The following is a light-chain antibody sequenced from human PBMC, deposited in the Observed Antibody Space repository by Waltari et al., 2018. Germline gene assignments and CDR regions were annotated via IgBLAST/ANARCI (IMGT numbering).Light chain of an antibody. CDR1: SANIGARID. CDR2: TNA. Sequence: QAVLTQPPAVSGAPGETVSSSGGGTSANIGARIDVHGDQQIPGTAPKVVIHTNARRPSGVTGLFAGSQSGTAASLAIIGLPAEDEADYYCQCYDRALCAWVFGGGTKLPAL. J-gene: IGLJ3*02. CDR3: QCYDRALCAWV. V-gene: IGLV1-40*01.